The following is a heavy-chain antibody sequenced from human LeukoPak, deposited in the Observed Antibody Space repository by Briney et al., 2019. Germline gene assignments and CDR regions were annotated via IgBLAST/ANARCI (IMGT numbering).Heavy chain of an antibody. CDR3: ARHQYSSGWYMLTVFDY. CDR2: ISQSGNT. J-gene: IGHJ4*02. V-gene: IGHV4-30-2*01. D-gene: IGHD6-19*01. Sequence: SETLPLTCTVSGGSISSGPSFWTWIRQPPGKGLEWIGYISQSGNTYSNPSLKSRVTISVDKSKNQFSLNLSSVAAADTAVYYCARHQYSSGWYMLTVFDYWGQGTLVTVSS. CDR1: GGSISSGPSF.